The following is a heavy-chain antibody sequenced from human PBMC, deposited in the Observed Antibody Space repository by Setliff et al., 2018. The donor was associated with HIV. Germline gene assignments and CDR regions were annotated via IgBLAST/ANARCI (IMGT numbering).Heavy chain of an antibody. V-gene: IGHV4-39*01. CDR1: GCSISSSSYH. Sequence: PSETLSLTCTVSGCSISSSSYHWGWIRQPPGKGLEWIGSIYYSGSTYYNPSLKSRVTISVDTSKNQFSLKLSSVTAADTAVYCCASYRKAERWLQLGGNFDYWGQGTLVTVS. D-gene: IGHD5-12*01. CDR2: IYYSGST. J-gene: IGHJ4*02. CDR3: ASYRKAERWLQLGGNFDY.